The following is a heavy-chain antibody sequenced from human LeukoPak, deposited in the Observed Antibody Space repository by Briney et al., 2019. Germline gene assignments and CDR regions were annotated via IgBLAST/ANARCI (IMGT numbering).Heavy chain of an antibody. V-gene: IGHV3-7*01. Sequence: GGSLRLSCAASGFIFTDYGMHWVRQAPGKGLEWVANIKQDGSEKYYVDSVKGRFTISRDNAKNSLYLQMNSLRAEDTAVYYCARPTGTGIFDYWGQGTLVTVSS. D-gene: IGHD3-10*01. J-gene: IGHJ4*02. CDR1: GFIFTDYG. CDR2: IKQDGSEK. CDR3: ARPTGTGIFDY.